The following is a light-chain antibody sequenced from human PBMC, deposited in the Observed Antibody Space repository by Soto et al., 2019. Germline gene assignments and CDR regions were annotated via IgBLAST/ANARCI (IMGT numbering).Light chain of an antibody. Sequence: SALTQPASVSGSPGQSITISCTGTISDVSGYNYVSWYQYHPGKAPKLMIYDVSNRPSGVSNRFSGSKSGNTASLTISGLQPEDEADYYCSSYTTSNTRQIVFGTGTKVTVL. CDR3: SSYTTSNTRQIV. V-gene: IGLV2-14*03. J-gene: IGLJ1*01. CDR2: DVS. CDR1: ISDVSGYNY.